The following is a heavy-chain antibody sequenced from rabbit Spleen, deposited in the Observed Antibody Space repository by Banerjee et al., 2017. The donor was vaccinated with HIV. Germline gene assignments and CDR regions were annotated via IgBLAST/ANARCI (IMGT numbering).Heavy chain of an antibody. CDR3: VRLGAGYGGYGYVFNL. D-gene: IGHD6-1*01. V-gene: IGHV1S7*01. CDR1: GFSFNGFSFNGGYD. Sequence: QLVESGGGLVKPGASLTLTCKASGFSFNGFSFNGGYDMCWVRQAPGKGLEWIGYIDPVFGSTYYASWVNGRFTISSHNAQNTLYLQLNSLTAADTATYFCVRLGAGYGGYGYVFNLWGQGTLVTVS. CDR2: IDPVFGST. J-gene: IGHJ4*01.